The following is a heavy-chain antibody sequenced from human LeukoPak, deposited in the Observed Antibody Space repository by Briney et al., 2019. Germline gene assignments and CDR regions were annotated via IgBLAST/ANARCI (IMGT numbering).Heavy chain of an antibody. V-gene: IGHV3-9*03. J-gene: IGHJ4*02. CDR2: ISWNSGSI. Sequence: GGSLRLSCAASGFAFSSYAMHWVRQAPGKGLEWVSGISWNSGSIGYADSVKGRFTISRDNAKNSLYLQMNSLRAEDMALYYCAKGAEAAGPYYFDYWGQGTLVTVSS. CDR1: GFAFSSYA. D-gene: IGHD6-13*01. CDR3: AKGAEAAGPYYFDY.